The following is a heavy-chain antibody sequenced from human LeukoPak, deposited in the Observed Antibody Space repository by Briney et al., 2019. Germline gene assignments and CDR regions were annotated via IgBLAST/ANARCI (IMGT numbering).Heavy chain of an antibody. V-gene: IGHV4-30-2*03. J-gene: IGHJ4*02. Sequence: SQTLSLTCTVSGDSINSGGFYWNWIRQPPGKGLEWIGNIYYSGSTYYNPSLKSRVTISVDTSKNQFSLWLSSVTAADTAVYYCARLETYDSTLDYWGQGTLVTVSS. D-gene: IGHD3-22*01. CDR1: GDSINSGGFY. CDR3: ARLETYDSTLDY. CDR2: IYYSGST.